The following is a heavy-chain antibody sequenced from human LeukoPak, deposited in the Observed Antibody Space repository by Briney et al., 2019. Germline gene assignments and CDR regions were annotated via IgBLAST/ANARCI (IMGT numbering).Heavy chain of an antibody. V-gene: IGHV1-18*01. CDR2: ISAYNGNT. CDR3: AKDSSGYYSRDYYYGMDA. CDR1: GYTFTSYG. Sequence: ASVKVSCKASGYTFTSYGISWVRQAPGQGLEWMGWISAYNGNTNYAQKLQGRVTMTTDTSTSTAYMELRSLRSDGTAVYYCAKDSSGYYSRDYYYGMDAWGQGTTVTVSS. J-gene: IGHJ6*02. D-gene: IGHD3-22*01.